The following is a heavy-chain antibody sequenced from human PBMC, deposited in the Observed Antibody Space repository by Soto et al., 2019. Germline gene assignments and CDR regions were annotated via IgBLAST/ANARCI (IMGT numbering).Heavy chain of an antibody. CDR2: INPSGGYT. Sequence: ASVKVSCKASGYVFSSYYMNWVRQAPGQGLEWLGIINPSGGYTTYAQRFLGRVTMTSDTSTSTVHMELGSLTSEDTAVYYCARDHGYYYDSSGYYYSGYFDYWGQGTLVTVSS. J-gene: IGHJ4*02. D-gene: IGHD3-22*01. V-gene: IGHV1-46*01. CDR1: GYVFSSYY. CDR3: ARDHGYYYDSSGYYYSGYFDY.